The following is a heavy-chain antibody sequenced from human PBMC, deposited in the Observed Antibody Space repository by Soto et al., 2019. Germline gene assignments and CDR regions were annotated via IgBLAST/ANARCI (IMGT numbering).Heavy chain of an antibody. D-gene: IGHD4-17*01. CDR1: GYTFTSYG. Sequence: GASGKVSCKASGYTFTSYGISWVRQAPGQGLEWMGWISAYNGNTNYAQKLQGRVTMTTDTSTSTAYMELRSLRSDDTAVYYCATQVFDYGDNGAFDIWGQGTMVTVSS. CDR2: ISAYNGNT. V-gene: IGHV1-18*01. J-gene: IGHJ3*02. CDR3: ATQVFDYGDNGAFDI.